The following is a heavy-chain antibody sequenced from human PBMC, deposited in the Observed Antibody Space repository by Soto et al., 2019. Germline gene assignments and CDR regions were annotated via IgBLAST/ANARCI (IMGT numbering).Heavy chain of an antibody. J-gene: IGHJ4*02. V-gene: IGHV1-24*01. CDR3: AAFIVVVPAAIWGVGY. CDR2: FDPEDGET. Sequence: QVQLVQSGAEVKKPGASVKVSCKVSGYTLTELSMHWVRQAPGKGLEWMGGFDPEDGETSYAQKFQGRVTMTEDTSTDTAYMELSSLRAEDTAVYYCAAFIVVVPAAIWGVGYWGQGTLVTVSS. D-gene: IGHD2-2*02. CDR1: GYTLTELS.